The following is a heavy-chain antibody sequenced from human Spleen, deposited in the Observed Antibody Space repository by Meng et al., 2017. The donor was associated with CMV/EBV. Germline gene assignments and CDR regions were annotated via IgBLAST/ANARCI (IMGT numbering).Heavy chain of an antibody. J-gene: IGHJ4*02. CDR3: TTLYSGSYSALLFIY. CDR2: IKSKTDGGTT. CDR1: GFTFSSYA. Sequence: GESLKISCAASGFTFSSYAMSWVRQAPGKGLEWVGRIKSKTDGGTTDYAAPVKGRFTISRDDSKNTLYLQMNSLKTEDTAVYYCTTLYSGSYSALLFIYWGQGTLVTVSS. D-gene: IGHD1-26*01. V-gene: IGHV3-15*01.